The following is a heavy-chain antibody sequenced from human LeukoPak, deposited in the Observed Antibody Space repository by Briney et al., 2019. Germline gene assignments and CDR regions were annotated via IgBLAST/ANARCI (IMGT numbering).Heavy chain of an antibody. D-gene: IGHD4/OR15-4a*01. CDR1: GFTFSSYA. CDR2: ISGSGGST. CDR3: ARRYGAGTPGY. Sequence: GGSLRLSCAASGFTFSSYAMSWVRQAPGKGLEWVSAISGSGGSTYYADSVKGRFTISRDNSKNTLYLQMNSPRVEDTAVYFCARRYGAGTPGYWGQGTLVTVAS. V-gene: IGHV3-23*01. J-gene: IGHJ4*02.